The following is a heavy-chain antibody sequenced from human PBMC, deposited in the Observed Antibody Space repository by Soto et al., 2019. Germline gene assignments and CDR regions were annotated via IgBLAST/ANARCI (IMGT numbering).Heavy chain of an antibody. CDR3: ARQWDGYYFDY. CDR1: GSSMSSYY. Sequence: SETLSLTCTVSGSSMSSYYRSWIRQSPGKGLEWIGYIYYSGSTNYNPSLKSRVTISVDTSNNQFSLKLSSVTAADTAVYYCARQWDGYYFDYWGEGTLVTVS. D-gene: IGHD1-26*01. J-gene: IGHJ4*02. V-gene: IGHV4-59*08. CDR2: IYYSGST.